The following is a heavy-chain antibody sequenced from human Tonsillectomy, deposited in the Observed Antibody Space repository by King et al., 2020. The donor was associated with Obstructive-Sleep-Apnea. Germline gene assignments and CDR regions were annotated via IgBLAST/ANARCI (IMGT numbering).Heavy chain of an antibody. CDR1: GFTFSSYG. CDR2: IKEDGSEK. V-gene: IGHV3-7*01. D-gene: IGHD5-18*01. J-gene: IGHJ6*02. Sequence: VQLVESGGGLVQPGGSLRLSCAASGFTFSSYGMSWVRQAPGKGLEWVANIKEDGSEKFYVDSVKGRFTISRDNAKNSLYLQMNSLRAEDTAVYYCARDERQYSYGPFDVWGQGTTVTVSS. CDR3: ARDERQYSYGPFDV.